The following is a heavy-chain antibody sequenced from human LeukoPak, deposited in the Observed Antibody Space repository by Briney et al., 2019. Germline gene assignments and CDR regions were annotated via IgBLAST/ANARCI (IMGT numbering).Heavy chain of an antibody. J-gene: IGHJ3*02. CDR2: IRYDGSNK. Sequence: PGGSLRLSCAASGFTFSSYGMHWVRQAPGKGLEWVAFIRYDGSNKYYADSVKGRFTISRDNSKNTLYLQMNSLRAEDTAVYYCAKEDLATPRGGAFDIWGQGTMVTVSS. D-gene: IGHD3-16*01. CDR3: AKEDLATPRGGAFDI. V-gene: IGHV3-30*02. CDR1: GFTFSSYG.